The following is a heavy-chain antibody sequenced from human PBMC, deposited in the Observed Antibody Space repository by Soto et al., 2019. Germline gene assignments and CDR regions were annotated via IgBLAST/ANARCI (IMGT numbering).Heavy chain of an antibody. CDR3: ALVHMDKLVTAPFDP. CDR1: NGSISNYY. Sequence: SETLSLTCTVSNGSISNYYWSWIRQPPGKGLEWIGYVYYTGSTNYNPSLKGRVTISVDTSRNQFSLRLNSVTTADPAVYYWALVHMDKLVTAPFDPWGQGTLVTVSS. V-gene: IGHV4-59*01. D-gene: IGHD6-13*01. J-gene: IGHJ5*02. CDR2: VYYTGST.